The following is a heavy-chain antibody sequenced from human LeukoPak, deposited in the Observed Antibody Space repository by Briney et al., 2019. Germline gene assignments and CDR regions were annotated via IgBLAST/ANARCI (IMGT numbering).Heavy chain of an antibody. J-gene: IGHJ4*02. V-gene: IGHV4-34*01. Sequence: SETLSLTCAVYGGSFSGYYWSWIRQPPGKGLEWIGEINHSGGTNYNPSLKSRVTISVDTSKNQFSLKLSSVTAADTAVYYCAGGLTKWDYWGQGTLVTVSS. CDR2: INHSGGT. CDR3: AGGLTKWDY. D-gene: IGHD2-8*01. CDR1: GGSFSGYY.